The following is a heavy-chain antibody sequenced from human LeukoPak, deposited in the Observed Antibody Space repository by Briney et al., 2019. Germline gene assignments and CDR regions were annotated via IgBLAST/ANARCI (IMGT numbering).Heavy chain of an antibody. Sequence: GGSLRLSYAASGFTFSSYTLHWVRQAPGKGLEYVSGISTNGGSTYYAKSVKGRFTISRDDSKDTLYLQMGSLRAEDMAVYYCAREREGRYSDSGIYYYYYYMDVWGKGTTVTVSS. D-gene: IGHD3-10*01. CDR2: ISTNGGST. V-gene: IGHV3-64*01. J-gene: IGHJ6*03. CDR3: AREREGRYSDSGIYYYYYYMDV. CDR1: GFTFSSYT.